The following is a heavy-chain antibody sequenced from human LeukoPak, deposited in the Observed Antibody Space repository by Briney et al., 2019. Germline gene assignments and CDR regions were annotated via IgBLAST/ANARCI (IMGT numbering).Heavy chain of an antibody. J-gene: IGHJ6*02. CDR3: AYSYSVGGDYYYGMDV. CDR2: ISAYNGNT. CDR1: GYTSTSYG. D-gene: IGHD2-15*01. Sequence: ASVKVSCKASGYTSTSYGISWVRQAPGQGLEWMGWISAYNGNTNYAQKLQGRVTMTTDTSTSTAYMELRSLRSDDTAVYYCAYSYSVGGDYYYGMDVWGQGTTVTVSS. V-gene: IGHV1-18*01.